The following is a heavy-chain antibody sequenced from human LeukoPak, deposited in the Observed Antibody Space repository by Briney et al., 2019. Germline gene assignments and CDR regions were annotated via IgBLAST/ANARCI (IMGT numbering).Heavy chain of an antibody. V-gene: IGHV3-30*02. Sequence: GGSLRLSCAASGFTFSSYGMHWVRQAPGKGLEWVAFIRYDGSNKYYADSVKGRFTISRDNSKNTLYLQMNSLRAEDTAVYYCAKDLRSVVPAATGMDVWGKGTTVTVSS. CDR1: GFTFSSYG. J-gene: IGHJ6*03. D-gene: IGHD2-2*01. CDR2: IRYDGSNK. CDR3: AKDLRSVVPAATGMDV.